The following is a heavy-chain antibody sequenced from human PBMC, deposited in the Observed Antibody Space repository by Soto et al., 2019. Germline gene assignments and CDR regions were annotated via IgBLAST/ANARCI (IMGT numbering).Heavy chain of an antibody. J-gene: IGHJ4*02. Sequence: ASVKVSCKASEYIFRRHPISWVRQAPGQGLEWMGWISAYNGNTNYAQKLQGRVTMTTDTSTSTAYMELRSLRSDDTAVYYCARKGDDYWGQGTLVTVSS. V-gene: IGHV1-18*01. D-gene: IGHD3-16*01. CDR3: ARKGDDY. CDR2: ISAYNGNT. CDR1: EYIFRRHP.